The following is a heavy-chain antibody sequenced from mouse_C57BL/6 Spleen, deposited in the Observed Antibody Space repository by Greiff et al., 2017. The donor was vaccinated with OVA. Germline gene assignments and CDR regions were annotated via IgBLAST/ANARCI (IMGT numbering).Heavy chain of an antibody. V-gene: IGHV10-1*01. D-gene: IGHD2-3*01. J-gene: IGHJ2*01. Sequence: EVKLLESGGGLVQPKGSLKLSCAASGFSFITYAMNWVRQAPGKGLEWVARIRSKSNNYATYYADSVKDRFTISRDDSESMLYLQMNNLKTEDTAMYYCVRHYDGYYEGYYFDYWGQGTTLTVSS. CDR2: IRSKSNNYAT. CDR1: GFSFITYA. CDR3: VRHYDGYYEGYYFDY.